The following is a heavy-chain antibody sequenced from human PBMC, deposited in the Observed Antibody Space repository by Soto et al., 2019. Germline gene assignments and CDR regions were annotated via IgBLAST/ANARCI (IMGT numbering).Heavy chain of an antibody. V-gene: IGHV1-69*06. J-gene: IGHJ4*02. CDR1: GGTFSSYA. CDR3: ARGGITGTTFLSY. D-gene: IGHD1-7*01. CDR2: IIPIFGTA. Sequence: QVQLVQSGAEVKKPGSSVKVSCKASGGTFSSYAISWVRQAPGQGLEWMGGIIPIFGTANYAQKFQGRVTNNADKSTSKAYMELSSLRSEDTAVYYCARGGITGTTFLSYWGQGTLVTVSS.